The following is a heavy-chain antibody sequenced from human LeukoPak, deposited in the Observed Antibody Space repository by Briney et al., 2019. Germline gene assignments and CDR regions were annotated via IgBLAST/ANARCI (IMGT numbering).Heavy chain of an antibody. V-gene: IGHV3-30*04. CDR1: RFTFSGYA. J-gene: IGHJ4*02. CDR3: ARDRSLDY. Sequence: GGSLRLSCAASRFTFSGYAMHWVRQAPGKGLEWVAALSYDGSNKYYADSVKGRFTISRDNSKDTLYLQMNSLRAEDTAVYYCARDRSLDYWGQGTLVTVSS. CDR2: LSYDGSNK.